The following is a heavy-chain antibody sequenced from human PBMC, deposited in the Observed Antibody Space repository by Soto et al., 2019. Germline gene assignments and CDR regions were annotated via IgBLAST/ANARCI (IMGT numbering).Heavy chain of an antibody. CDR1: GGSISSSSYY. CDR2: IYYSGST. V-gene: IGHV4-39*01. Sequence: SETLSLTCTVSGGSISSSSYYWGWIRQPPGKGLEWIGSIYYSGSTYYNPSLKSRVPISVDTSKNQFSLKLSSVTAADTAVYYCASGGAVAGAYFDYWGQGTLVTVSS. J-gene: IGHJ4*02. CDR3: ASGGAVAGAYFDY. D-gene: IGHD6-19*01.